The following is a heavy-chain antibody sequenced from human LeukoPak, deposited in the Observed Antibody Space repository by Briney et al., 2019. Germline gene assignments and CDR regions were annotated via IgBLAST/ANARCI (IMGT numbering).Heavy chain of an antibody. V-gene: IGHV1-69*13. CDR1: GGTFSSYA. Sequence: SVKVSCKASGGTFSSYAISWVRQAPGQGLEWMGGIIPIFGTANYAQKFQGRVTITADESTSTAYMELSSLRSEDTAVYYCVKGGGSYKDPFDYWGQGTLVTVSS. D-gene: IGHD1-26*01. CDR3: VKGGGSYKDPFDY. CDR2: IIPIFGTA. J-gene: IGHJ4*02.